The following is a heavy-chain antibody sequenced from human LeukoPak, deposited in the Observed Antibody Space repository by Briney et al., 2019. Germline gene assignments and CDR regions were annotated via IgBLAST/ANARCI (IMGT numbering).Heavy chain of an antibody. J-gene: IGHJ4*02. CDR3: ARVNARPGTSWYFDY. V-gene: IGHV3-7*01. CDR2: IKENGSQK. D-gene: IGHD6-13*01. CDR1: GLTVSNYW. Sequence: GASLRLSCAASGLTVSNYWMTWVRQAPGKGLEWVANIKENGSQKYYADSVKGRFTISRDNAKNSLYLQMNSLRAEDTAVYYCARVNARPGTSWYFDYWGQGTLVTVSS.